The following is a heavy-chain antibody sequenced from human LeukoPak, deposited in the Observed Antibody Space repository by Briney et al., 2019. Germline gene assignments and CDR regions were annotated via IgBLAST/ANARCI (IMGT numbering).Heavy chain of an antibody. J-gene: IGHJ5*02. CDR3: ARAYSSSWYWNWFDP. CDR1: GYSISSGYY. Sequence: SETLFLTCTVSGYSISSGYYWGWIRQPPGKGLEWIGNIYPTGSTYYNPSPKSRVTISVDTSKNQFSLKVSSVSAADTAVYYCARAYSSSWYWNWFDPWGQGTLVTVSS. D-gene: IGHD6-13*01. CDR2: IYPTGST. V-gene: IGHV4-38-2*02.